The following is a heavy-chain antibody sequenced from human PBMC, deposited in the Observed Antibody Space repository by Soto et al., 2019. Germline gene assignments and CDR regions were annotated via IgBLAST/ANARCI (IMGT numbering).Heavy chain of an antibody. CDR3: AKDQGSSWYEIDY. Sequence: EVQLLESGGGLVQPGGSLRRSCAASGLTFSNYAVTWVRQAPGKGLEWVSTISGSGGSTYYADSVKGRFTISRDNSKNTLYLQMNSLRAEDTAVYYCAKDQGSSWYEIDYWGQGTLVTVSS. CDR1: GLTFSNYA. V-gene: IGHV3-23*01. J-gene: IGHJ4*02. D-gene: IGHD6-13*01. CDR2: ISGSGGST.